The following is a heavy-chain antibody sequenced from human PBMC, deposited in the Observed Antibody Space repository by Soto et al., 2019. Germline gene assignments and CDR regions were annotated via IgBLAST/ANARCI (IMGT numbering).Heavy chain of an antibody. Sequence: QVQLVESGGGVVQPGRSLRLSCAASGFTFSSYGMHWVRQAPGKGLEWVAVIWYDGSNKYYADSVKGRFTISRDNSKNTLSLQMNSLRAEETAVYYSARAVTMVLDVWGQGTTVTVSS. CDR2: IWYDGSNK. CDR1: GFTFSSYG. V-gene: IGHV3-33*01. CDR3: ARAVTMVLDV. D-gene: IGHD3-10*01. J-gene: IGHJ6*02.